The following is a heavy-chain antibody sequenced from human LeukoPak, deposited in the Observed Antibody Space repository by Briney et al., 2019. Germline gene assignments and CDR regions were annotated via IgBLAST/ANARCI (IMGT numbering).Heavy chain of an antibody. J-gene: IGHJ4*02. V-gene: IGHV1-8*03. D-gene: IGHD5-24*01. Sequence: GASVKVSCKASGYTFTSYYMHWVRQAPGQGLEWMGWMNPSSGNTGYAQKFQGRVTITTNTSIRTAYMELSTLRSDDTAVYYCARADQWDGYKYYIDYWGQGSLVTVSS. CDR3: ARADQWDGYKYYIDY. CDR2: MNPSSGNT. CDR1: GYTFTSYY.